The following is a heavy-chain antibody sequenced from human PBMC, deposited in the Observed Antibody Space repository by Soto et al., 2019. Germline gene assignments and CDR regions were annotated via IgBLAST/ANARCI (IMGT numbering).Heavy chain of an antibody. CDR2: ISAYNGNT. D-gene: IGHD3-3*01. CDR1: GYTFTSYY. J-gene: IGHJ6*03. CDR3: ARDVLRLASYDFWSGYSNSYYYMDV. Sequence: ASVKVSCKASGYTFTSYYMHWVRQAPGQGLEWMGWISAYNGNTNYAQKLQGRVTMTTDTSTSTAYMELRSLRSDDTAVYYCARDVLRLASYDFWSGYSNSYYYMDVWGQGTTVTVSS. V-gene: IGHV1-18*04.